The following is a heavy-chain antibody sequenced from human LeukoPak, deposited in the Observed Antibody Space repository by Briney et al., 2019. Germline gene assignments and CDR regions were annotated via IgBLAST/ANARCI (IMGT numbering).Heavy chain of an antibody. CDR1: GGSISSYY. D-gene: IGHD3-10*01. CDR3: ARGGELDPYYFDY. J-gene: IGHJ4*02. CDR2: IYYSGST. Sequence: SETLSLTCTVSGGSISSYYWSWIRQPPGKGLEWIGYIYYSGSTNYNPSLKSRVTISVDTSKNQFSLKLSSVTAADTAVYYCARGGELDPYYFDYWGQGTLVTVSS. V-gene: IGHV4-59*01.